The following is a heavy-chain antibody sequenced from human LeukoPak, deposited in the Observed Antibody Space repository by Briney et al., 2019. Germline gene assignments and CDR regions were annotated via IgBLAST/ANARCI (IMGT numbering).Heavy chain of an antibody. J-gene: IGHJ6*03. CDR2: ISGSGGST. V-gene: IGHV3-23*01. CDR1: GFTFSSYA. D-gene: IGHD5-18*01. Sequence: PGGSLRLSCAASGFTFSSYAMSWVRQAPGKGLEWVSAISGSGGSTYYADSVKGRFTISRDNSKNTLYLQMNSLRAEDTAVYYCAKGPGGIQLWYYYYYMDVWGKGTTVTVSS. CDR3: AKGPGGIQLWYYYYYMDV.